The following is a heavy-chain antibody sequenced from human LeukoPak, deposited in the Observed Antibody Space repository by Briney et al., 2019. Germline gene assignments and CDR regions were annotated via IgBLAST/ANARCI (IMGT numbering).Heavy chain of an antibody. V-gene: IGHV1-18*01. CDR1: GYTFTSYG. Sequence: ASVKVSCKASGYTFTSYGISWVRQAPGQGLEWMGWISAYNGNTNYAQKFQGRVTMTRNTSISTAYMELSSLRSEDTAVYYCARAGSIAARLLARWFDPWGQGTLVTVSS. D-gene: IGHD6-6*01. J-gene: IGHJ5*02. CDR2: ISAYNGNT. CDR3: ARAGSIAARLLARWFDP.